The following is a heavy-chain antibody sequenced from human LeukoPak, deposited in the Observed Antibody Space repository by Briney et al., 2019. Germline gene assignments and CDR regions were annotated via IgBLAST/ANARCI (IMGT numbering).Heavy chain of an antibody. Sequence: GGSLRLSCAASGFTFSSYAMSWVRQAPGKGLEWVSAISGSGGSTYYADFVKGRFTISRDNSKNTLYLQMNSLRAEDTAVYYCAKWKFLNFAAAGTGYFDYWGQGTLVTVSS. CDR2: ISGSGGST. D-gene: IGHD6-13*01. CDR3: AKWKFLNFAAAGTGYFDY. J-gene: IGHJ4*02. V-gene: IGHV3-23*01. CDR1: GFTFSSYA.